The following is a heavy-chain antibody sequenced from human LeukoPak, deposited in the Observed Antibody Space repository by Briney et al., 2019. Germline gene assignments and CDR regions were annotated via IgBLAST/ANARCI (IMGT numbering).Heavy chain of an antibody. D-gene: IGHD1-26*01. CDR2: ISYDGSNK. V-gene: IGHV3-30*18. Sequence: GGSLRLSCAASGFTFSSYGMHWVRQAPGKGLEWVAVISYDGSNKYYADSVKGRFTISRDNSKNTLYLQMNSLRAEDTAVYYCAKGLSGSYYNGYFDYWGQGTLVTVSS. CDR1: GFTFSSYG. CDR3: AKGLSGSYYNGYFDY. J-gene: IGHJ4*02.